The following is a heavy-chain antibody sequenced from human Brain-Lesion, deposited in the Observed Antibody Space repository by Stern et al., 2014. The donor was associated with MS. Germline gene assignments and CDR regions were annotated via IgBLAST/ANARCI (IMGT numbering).Heavy chain of an antibody. CDR2: MYSRGGT. J-gene: IGHJ4*02. D-gene: IGHD5-18*01. V-gene: IGHV3-53*01. Sequence: VHLVESGGGLIQPGGSLRLSCAASGFSVSTNFMSWVRQAPGKGLEWVPLMYSRGGTNYADSVKGRFTISRDSSKNTLYLQMSDLRAEDTAVYYCARKTDTAVGGDYWGPGTLVTVSS. CDR1: GFSVSTNF. CDR3: ARKTDTAVGGDY.